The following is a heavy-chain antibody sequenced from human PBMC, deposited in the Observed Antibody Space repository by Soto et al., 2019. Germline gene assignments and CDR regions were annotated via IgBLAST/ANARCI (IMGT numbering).Heavy chain of an antibody. CDR3: AGGTSSWFDY. Sequence: QVQLQESGPGLVKPSQTLSLTCTVSGGSISRDGYYWTWIRQHPGKGLEWIGYIYYTGITHYNPSLNSRVTISIDTSNNPFSPTVNSVTAADTAVYYCAGGTSSWFDYWGQGTRVTVSS. J-gene: IGHJ4*02. D-gene: IGHD6-13*01. CDR1: GGSISRDGYY. V-gene: IGHV4-31*03. CDR2: IYYTGIT.